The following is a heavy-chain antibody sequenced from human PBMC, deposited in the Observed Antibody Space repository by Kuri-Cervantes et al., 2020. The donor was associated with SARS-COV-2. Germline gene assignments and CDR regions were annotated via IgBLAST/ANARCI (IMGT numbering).Heavy chain of an antibody. D-gene: IGHD7-27*01. CDR1: GFIFSSHS. Sequence: GESLKISCAASGFIFSSHSMNWVRQAPGKGLEWVSYISSSGSTIYYADSVKGRFTISRDNAKNSLYLQMNSLRAEDTAVYYCARDWGELGKDYWGQGTLVTVSS. V-gene: IGHV3-48*04. CDR3: ARDWGELGKDY. J-gene: IGHJ4*02. CDR2: ISSSGSTI.